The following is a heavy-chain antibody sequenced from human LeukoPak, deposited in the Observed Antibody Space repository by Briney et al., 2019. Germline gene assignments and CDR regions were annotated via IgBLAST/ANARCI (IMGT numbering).Heavy chain of an antibody. CDR1: GGSISSSSYY. CDR2: IYYSGST. V-gene: IGHV4-39*07. CDR3: ARGHVVVVPAAIHWFDP. D-gene: IGHD2-2*01. J-gene: IGHJ5*02. Sequence: SETLSLTCTVSGGSISSSSYYWGWIRQPPGKGLEWVGSIYYSGSTYYNPPLKSRVTISVDTSKNQFSLKLSSVTAADTAVYYCARGHVVVVPAAIHWFDPWGQGTLVTVSS.